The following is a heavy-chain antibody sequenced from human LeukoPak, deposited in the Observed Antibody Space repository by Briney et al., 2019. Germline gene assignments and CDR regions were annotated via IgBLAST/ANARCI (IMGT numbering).Heavy chain of an antibody. Sequence: ASVKVSCKASGYTFTSYDSNWVRQATGQGLEWMGWRNPNSGNTGYAQKFQGRVTMTRNTSISTAYMELSSLRAEDTAVYYCAREGSSSSGFDYWGQGTLVTVSS. V-gene: IGHV1-8*01. CDR1: GYTFTSYD. CDR2: RNPNSGNT. D-gene: IGHD6-6*01. CDR3: AREGSSSSGFDY. J-gene: IGHJ4*02.